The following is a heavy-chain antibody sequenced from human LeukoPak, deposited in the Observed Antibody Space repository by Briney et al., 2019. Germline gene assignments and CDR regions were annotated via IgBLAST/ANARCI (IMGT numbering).Heavy chain of an antibody. D-gene: IGHD2-15*01. J-gene: IGHJ5*02. Sequence: ESLKLSCKGSGYSITNYWIAWVRQMPGKGLEWMGIIYPADSEIRYSPSFQGQVTISAAKSISTAYLQWSSLKASDTAMYYCARQEYCSGGSCYTWFDPWGQGTLVTVSS. CDR3: ARQEYCSGGSCYTWFDP. CDR1: GYSITNYW. V-gene: IGHV5-51*01. CDR2: IYPADSEI.